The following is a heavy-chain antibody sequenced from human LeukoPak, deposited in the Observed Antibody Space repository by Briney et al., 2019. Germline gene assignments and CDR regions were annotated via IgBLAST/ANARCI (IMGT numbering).Heavy chain of an antibody. J-gene: IGHJ5*02. Sequence: GGSLRLSCAASGFTFSTYAMSWVRQAPGKGLEWVSAISGSGGSTYYADSVKGRFTISRDNSKNTLYLQMNSLRAEDTAVYYCAKDLRNYGSGRWFDPWGQGTLVTVSS. D-gene: IGHD3-10*01. CDR2: ISGSGGST. CDR3: AKDLRNYGSGRWFDP. CDR1: GFTFSTYA. V-gene: IGHV3-23*01.